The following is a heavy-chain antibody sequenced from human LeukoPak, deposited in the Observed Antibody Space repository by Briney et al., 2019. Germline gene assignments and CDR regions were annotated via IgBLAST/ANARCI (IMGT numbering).Heavy chain of an antibody. D-gene: IGHD3-10*01. CDR2: INHSGST. Sequence: PSETLSLTCAVYGGSFSGYYWSWIRQPPGKGLEWIGEINHSGSTNYNPSLKSRVTISVDTSKNQFSLKLSSVTAADTAVYYCARHEYGSGSYYYYYYMDVWGKGTTVTVSS. V-gene: IGHV4-34*01. CDR1: GGSFSGYY. CDR3: ARHEYGSGSYYYYYYMDV. J-gene: IGHJ6*03.